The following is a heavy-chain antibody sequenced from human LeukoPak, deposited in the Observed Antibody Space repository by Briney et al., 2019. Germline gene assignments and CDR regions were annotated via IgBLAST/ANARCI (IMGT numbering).Heavy chain of an antibody. CDR3: ARVAADGTYYYYYGMDV. V-gene: IGHV4-34*01. CDR1: GGSFSGYY. Sequence: SETLSLTCAVYGGSFSGYYWSWIRQPPEKGLEWIGEINHSGSTNYNPSLKSRVTISVDTSKNQFSLKLSSVTAADTAVYYCARVAADGTYYYYYGMDVWGQGTTVTVSS. D-gene: IGHD6-13*01. CDR2: INHSGST. J-gene: IGHJ6*02.